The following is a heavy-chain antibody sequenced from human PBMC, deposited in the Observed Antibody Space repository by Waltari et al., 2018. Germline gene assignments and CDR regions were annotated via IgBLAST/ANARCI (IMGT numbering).Heavy chain of an antibody. CDR3: ARPGRGGFDY. V-gene: IGHV1-69*12. Sequence: QVQLVQSGAEVKKPGSSVKVSCKASGGTFSSYAISWVRQAPGQGLEWMGWIIPSLGTANYAQKFKGRVTITADESTSTAYMELSSLRSEDTAVYYCARPGRGGFDYWGQGTLVTVSS. J-gene: IGHJ4*02. CDR1: GGTFSSYA. CDR2: IIPSLGTA. D-gene: IGHD3-10*01.